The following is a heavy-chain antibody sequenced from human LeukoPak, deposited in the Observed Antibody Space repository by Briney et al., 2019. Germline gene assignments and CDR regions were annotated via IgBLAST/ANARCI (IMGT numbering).Heavy chain of an antibody. V-gene: IGHV3-48*01. CDR1: GFTFSSYS. D-gene: IGHD6-13*01. J-gene: IGHJ5*02. CDR3: VRDLHSSTWYRDWFDP. CDR2: ISSNNSTI. Sequence: GGSLRLSCAASGFTFSSYSMIWVRQAPGKGLEWVSYISSNNSTIYYADSVKGRFTISRDNAKDSLYLQMNSLRAEDTAVYYCVRDLHSSTWYRDWFDPWGQGTLVTVSS.